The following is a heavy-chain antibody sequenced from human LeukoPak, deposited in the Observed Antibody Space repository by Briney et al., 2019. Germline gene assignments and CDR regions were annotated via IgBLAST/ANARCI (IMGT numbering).Heavy chain of an antibody. Sequence: GASVKVSCKASGYTFTGYYMHWVRQAPGQGLEWMGWISAYNGNTNYAQKLQGRVTMTTDTSTSTAYMELRSLRSDDTAVYYCARSGSLVGTTKYFLHWGQGTLVTVSS. D-gene: IGHD1-26*01. CDR3: ARSGSLVGTTKYFLH. CDR1: GYTFTGYY. J-gene: IGHJ1*01. CDR2: ISAYNGNT. V-gene: IGHV1-18*04.